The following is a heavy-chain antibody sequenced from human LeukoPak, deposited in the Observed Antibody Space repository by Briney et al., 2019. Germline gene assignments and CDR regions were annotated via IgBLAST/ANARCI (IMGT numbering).Heavy chain of an antibody. CDR2: ISSGSSYI. CDR3: ARDHSSSWYGSWLY. D-gene: IGHD6-13*01. J-gene: IGHJ4*02. V-gene: IGHV3-21*01. CDR1: GFAFHKYT. Sequence: GGSLRLSCAASGFAFHKYTMNWVRQAPGKGLEWVASISSGSSYIYYADSVKGRFTISRDNAKNSLYLQMNSLRAEDTAVYYCARDHSSSWYGSWLYWGQGTLVTVSS.